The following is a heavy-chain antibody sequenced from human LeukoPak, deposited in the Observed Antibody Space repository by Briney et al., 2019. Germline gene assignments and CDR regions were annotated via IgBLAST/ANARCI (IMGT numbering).Heavy chain of an antibody. CDR1: GFTFSNYA. V-gene: IGHV3-23*01. D-gene: IGHD3-10*01. CDR3: ARVSSGSYCDY. Sequence: GGSLRLSCAASGFTFSNYAMNWVRQAPGKGLEWVSLISGSTGSTYYADSVKGRFSISRDNSKNTVYLQMNSLRAEDTAVYYCARVSSGSYCDYWGQGTLVTVSS. CDR2: ISGSTGST. J-gene: IGHJ4*02.